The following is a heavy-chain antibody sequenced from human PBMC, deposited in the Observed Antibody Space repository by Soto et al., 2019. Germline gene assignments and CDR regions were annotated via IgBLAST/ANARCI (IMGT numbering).Heavy chain of an antibody. D-gene: IGHD4-17*01. J-gene: IGHJ4*02. CDR3: ARLGYGDYDYYFDY. Sequence: VKVSCKASGYTFTSYGISWVRQAPGQGLEWMGWISAYNGNTNYAQKLQGRVTMTTDTSTSTAYMELRSSVTAADTAVYYCARLGYGDYDYYFDYWGQGTLVTVSS. V-gene: IGHV1-18*01. CDR2: ISAYNGNT. CDR1: GYTFTSYG.